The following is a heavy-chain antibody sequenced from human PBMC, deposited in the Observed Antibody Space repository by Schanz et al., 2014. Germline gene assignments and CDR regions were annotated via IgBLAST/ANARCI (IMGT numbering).Heavy chain of an antibody. D-gene: IGHD5-12*01. J-gene: IGHJ4*02. CDR3: ARDFSAYVGNYFDY. V-gene: IGHV1-18*01. CDR1: GYAFTTYG. Sequence: QVQLVQSGAEVKKPGASVRVSCKVSGYAFTTYGISWVRQAPGQGLEWMGWISPYNGNTNYAQKLQGRVTMTADTSTSTAYMDLRSLRFDDTAVYYCARDFSAYVGNYFDYWGQGTLVTVSS. CDR2: ISPYNGNT.